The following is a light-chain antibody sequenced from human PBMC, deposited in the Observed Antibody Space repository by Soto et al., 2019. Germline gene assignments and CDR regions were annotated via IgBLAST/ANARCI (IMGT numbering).Light chain of an antibody. Sequence: QAVVTQEPSLTVCPVGTVTRTCGSSTGAVTSGHFPCWYQQKPGHAPRALIDETNTKHSWTPARFSGSLLGGKAALTLSGAQPEDEADYYFLLAYSGARVFCGVTKIAVL. CDR1: TGAVTSGHF. CDR2: ETN. CDR3: LLAYSGARV. J-gene: IGLJ2*01. V-gene: IGLV7-46*01.